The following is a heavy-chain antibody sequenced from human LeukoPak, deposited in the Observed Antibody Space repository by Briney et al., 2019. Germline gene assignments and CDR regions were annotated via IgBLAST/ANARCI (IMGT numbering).Heavy chain of an antibody. CDR3: ARVRVSGYCSSTSCYVNYYYGMDV. Sequence: SETLSLTCAVYGESFSGYYWSWIRQPPGKGLEWIGEINHSGSTNYNPSLKSRVTISVDTSKNQFSLKLSSVTAADTAVYYCARVRVSGYCSSTSCYVNYYYGMDVWGKGTTVTVSS. D-gene: IGHD2-2*01. V-gene: IGHV4-34*01. CDR1: GESFSGYY. CDR2: INHSGST. J-gene: IGHJ6*04.